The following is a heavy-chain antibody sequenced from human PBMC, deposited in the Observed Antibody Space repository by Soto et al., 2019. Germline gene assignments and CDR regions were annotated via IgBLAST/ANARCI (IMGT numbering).Heavy chain of an antibody. CDR2: SNHSGST. CDR1: GGSFSGYY. Sequence: QVQLQQWGAGLLKPSETLSLTCAVYGGSFSGYYWSWIRQPPGKGLEWIGESNHSGSTNYNPSLKGRVTISVDTSKNQFSLKLSSVTAADTAVYYCARILWSGFDYWGQGTLVTVSS. V-gene: IGHV4-34*01. CDR3: ARILWSGFDY. D-gene: IGHD3-3*01. J-gene: IGHJ4*02.